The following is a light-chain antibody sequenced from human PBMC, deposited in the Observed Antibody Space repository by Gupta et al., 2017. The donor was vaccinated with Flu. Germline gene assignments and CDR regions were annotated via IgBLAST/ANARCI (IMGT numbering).Light chain of an antibody. CDR1: NVGSYRP. CDR3: CSYVETSAV. J-gene: IGLJ2*01. Sequence: TGTNVGSYRPVSWYQQHPGKVPKLIIYEGSERPSGVSYRFSGSTSGDTASLTISGVQAEDEADYYCCSYVETSAVFGGGTKLTVL. CDR2: EGS. V-gene: IGLV2-23*01.